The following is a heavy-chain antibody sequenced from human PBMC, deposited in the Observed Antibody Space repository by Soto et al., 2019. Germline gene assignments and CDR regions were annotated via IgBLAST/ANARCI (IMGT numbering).Heavy chain of an antibody. Sequence: SVKVSCKGSGYTFTGYYMHWVRLAPGQGLEWMGWINPNSGGTNYAQKFQGWVTMTRDTSISTAYMELSRLRSDDTAVYYCARDGAYGDYYYYGMDVWGQGTTVTVSS. CDR2: INPNSGGT. D-gene: IGHD4-17*01. J-gene: IGHJ6*02. CDR3: ARDGAYGDYYYYGMDV. CDR1: GYTFTGYY. V-gene: IGHV1-2*04.